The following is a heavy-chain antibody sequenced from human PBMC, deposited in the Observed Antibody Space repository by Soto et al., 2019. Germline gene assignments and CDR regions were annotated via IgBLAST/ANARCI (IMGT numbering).Heavy chain of an antibody. CDR3: ATYNSSGWYNWFDP. CDR1: GGSISSYY. CDR2: IYYSGST. V-gene: IGHV4-59*01. J-gene: IGHJ5*02. D-gene: IGHD6-19*01. Sequence: PSETLSLTCTVSGGSISSYYWSWIRQPPGKGLEWIGYIYYSGSTNYNPSLKSRVTISVDTSKNQFSLKLSSVTAADTAVYYCATYNSSGWYNWFDPWGQGTLVTVSS.